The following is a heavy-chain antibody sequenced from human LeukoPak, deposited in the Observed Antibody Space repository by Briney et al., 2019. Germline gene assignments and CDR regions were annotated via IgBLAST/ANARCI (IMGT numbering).Heavy chain of an antibody. CDR3: AKDKARALDCTNGVCYAEYFQH. J-gene: IGHJ1*01. V-gene: IGHV3-30-3*01. CDR1: GFTFSSYA. CDR2: ISYDGSNK. D-gene: IGHD2-8*01. Sequence: GRSLRLSCAASGFTFSSYAMHWVRQAPGKGLEWVAVISYDGSNKYYADSVKGRFTISRDNSRNTLYLQMNSLRAEDTAVYYCAKDKARALDCTNGVCYAEYFQHWGQGTLVTVSS.